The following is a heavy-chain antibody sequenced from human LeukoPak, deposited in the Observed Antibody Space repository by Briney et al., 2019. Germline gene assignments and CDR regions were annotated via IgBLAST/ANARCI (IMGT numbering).Heavy chain of an antibody. CDR2: INHSGTT. Sequence: SETLSLTCTVSGGSITRSSYHWGWIRQPPGKGLEWIGEINHSGTTDYNPSLQSRVTISLDTSKNQFSLKVTSVTAADTAVYYCARVRLPPYYYYFYYMDVWGTGTTVTVSS. V-gene: IGHV4-39*07. CDR1: GGSITRSSYH. J-gene: IGHJ6*03. D-gene: IGHD5-18*01. CDR3: ARVRLPPYYYYFYYMDV.